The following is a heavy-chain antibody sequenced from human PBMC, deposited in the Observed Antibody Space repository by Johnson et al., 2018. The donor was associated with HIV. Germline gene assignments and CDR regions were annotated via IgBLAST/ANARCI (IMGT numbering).Heavy chain of an antibody. Sequence: VQLVESGGGLVKPGGSLRLSCAASGFIVSSKYMTWFRQAPGKGLEWVSVLYADGRTYYADSVKGRFTVSSDYSENTLYLQMNSLTAEDTAVYYCATKGSKWELIVEGFAVWGQGTMVNVSS. J-gene: IGHJ3*01. V-gene: IGHV3-66*02. D-gene: IGHD1-26*01. CDR2: LYADGRT. CDR1: GFIVSSKY. CDR3: ATKGSKWELIVEGFAV.